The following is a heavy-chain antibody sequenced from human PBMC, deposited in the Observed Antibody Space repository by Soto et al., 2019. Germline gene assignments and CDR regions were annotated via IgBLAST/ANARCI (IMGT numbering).Heavy chain of an antibody. V-gene: IGHV4-59*01. J-gene: IGHJ6*02. CDR1: GGSISSYY. CDR2: IYYSGST. D-gene: IGHD5-18*01. CDR3: ARDREGYSYGSGIYYYYYGIDV. Sequence: PSETLSLTCTVSGGSISSYYWSWIRQPPGKGLEWIGYIYYSGSTNYNPSLKSRVTISVDTSKNQFSLKLSSVTAADTAVYYCARDREGYSYGSGIYYYYYGIDVSGPGTTVTVFS.